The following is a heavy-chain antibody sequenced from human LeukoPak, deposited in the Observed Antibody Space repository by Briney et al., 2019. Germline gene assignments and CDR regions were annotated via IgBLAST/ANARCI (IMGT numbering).Heavy chain of an antibody. V-gene: IGHV4-39*01. J-gene: IGHJ4*02. CDR3: ARLNSADYLFDY. CDR1: GGSISSSSYY. Sequence: TSETLSLTCTVSGGSISSSSYYWGWIRQPPGKGLEWIGSIYYSGSTYYNPSLKSRVTISVDTSKNQFSLKLSSVTAADTAVYYCARLNSADYLFDYWGQGTLVTVSS. CDR2: IYYSGST. D-gene: IGHD5-12*01.